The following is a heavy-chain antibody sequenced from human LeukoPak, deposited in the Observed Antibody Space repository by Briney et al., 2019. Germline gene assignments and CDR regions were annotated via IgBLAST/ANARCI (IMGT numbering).Heavy chain of an antibody. J-gene: IGHJ1*01. CDR2: ISSNSRSI. CDR3: VSHYYDGSAYQRAEYFQH. Sequence: GGSLRLSCAASGFSFSTYSMNWVRQAPGEGLEWISYISSNSRSIYYADSVTGRITISRDNAKYAVYLQIHSLRAEDTAVYYCVSHYYDGSAYQRAEYFQHWGRGTLVTVSP. CDR1: GFSFSTYS. D-gene: IGHD3-22*01. V-gene: IGHV3-48*01.